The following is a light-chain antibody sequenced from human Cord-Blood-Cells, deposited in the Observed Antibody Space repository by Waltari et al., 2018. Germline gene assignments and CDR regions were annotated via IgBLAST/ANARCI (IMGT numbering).Light chain of an antibody. CDR2: LGS. CDR3: MQALQTPIT. J-gene: IGKJ5*01. CDR1: QSLLHSNGYNY. V-gene: IGKV2-28*01. Sequence: DIVMTQSPLSLPVTPGEPASISCRSSQSLLHSNGYNYLDWYLQKPGHSPQLLIYLGSNRASGVPDRFSGSGSGTDFTLNISRVEAEDVGVYYCMQALQTPITFGQGTRLEIK.